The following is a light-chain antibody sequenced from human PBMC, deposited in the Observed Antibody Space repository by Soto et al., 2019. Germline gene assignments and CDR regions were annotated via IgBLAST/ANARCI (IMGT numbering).Light chain of an antibody. CDR3: QHYNTYQIT. Sequence: DIQMTQSPSTLSASVGDRVTITCRASQSISSWLAWYQQKPGKAPKLLIYKASSLESGVPSRFSGSGSGTEFTLTISSLQPDDFATYFCQHYNTYQITFGQGTRLEIK. V-gene: IGKV1-5*03. CDR2: KAS. J-gene: IGKJ5*01. CDR1: QSISSW.